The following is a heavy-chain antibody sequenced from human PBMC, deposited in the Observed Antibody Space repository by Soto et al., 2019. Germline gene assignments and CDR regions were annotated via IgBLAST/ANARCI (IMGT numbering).Heavy chain of an antibody. CDR3: AHRYGGNYYRWYFDS. Sequence: SGPTLVNPTQTLTVTCTFSGFSLSTSGAGVGWIRQSPGKAPEWLALISWKDKKRYNPGLKSTLIITNDTSKIQVVLTMPYLDPMDTATYFCAHRYGGNYYRWYFDSLYQGTLVTVSS. D-gene: IGHD1-26*01. V-gene: IGHV2-5*01. J-gene: IGHJ4*02. CDR1: GFSLSTSGAG. CDR2: ISWKDKK.